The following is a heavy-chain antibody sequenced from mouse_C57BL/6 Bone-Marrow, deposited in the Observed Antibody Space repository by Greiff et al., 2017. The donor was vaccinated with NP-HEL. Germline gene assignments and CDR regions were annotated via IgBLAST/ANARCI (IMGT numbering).Heavy chain of an antibody. D-gene: IGHD1-1*01. Sequence: QVQLKQSGAELVRPGTSVKMSCKASGYTFTNYWIGWAKQRPGHGLEWIGDIYPGGGYTNYNEKFKGKATLTADKSSSTAYMQFSSLTSEDSAIYYCARGDYYGSRFSDGGQGTLVTVSA. J-gene: IGHJ3*01. V-gene: IGHV1-63*01. CDR2: IYPGGGYT. CDR1: GYTFTNYW. CDR3: ARGDYYGSRFSD.